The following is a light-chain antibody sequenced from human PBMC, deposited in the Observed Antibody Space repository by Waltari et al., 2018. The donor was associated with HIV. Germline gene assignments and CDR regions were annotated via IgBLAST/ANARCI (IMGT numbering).Light chain of an antibody. Sequence: LVVTQSPSASASLGASVTLTCPLSSGRNSYAIAWHQQQPEKGPRYLLRLNSDGSHTKGAGIPDRFSGSSSGAERYLTISSLQSEDEADYYCQTWGPGIEVFGGGTKLTVL. CDR3: QTWGPGIEV. V-gene: IGLV4-69*02. J-gene: IGLJ3*02. CDR2: LNSDGSH. CDR1: SGRNSYA.